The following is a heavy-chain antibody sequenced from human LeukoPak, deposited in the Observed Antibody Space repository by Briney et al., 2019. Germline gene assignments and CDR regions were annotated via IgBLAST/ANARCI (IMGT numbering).Heavy chain of an antibody. J-gene: IGHJ4*02. CDR2: ISSSGSTI. D-gene: IGHD3-16*01. Sequence: GGSLRLSCAASGFTFSDYYMSWIRQAPGKGLEWVSYISSSGSTIYYADSVKGRFTISRDNAKNSLYLQMNSLRAEDTAGYYCAKGSLMGVFDYWGQGTLVTVSS. CDR3: AKGSLMGVFDY. V-gene: IGHV3-11*01. CDR1: GFTFSDYY.